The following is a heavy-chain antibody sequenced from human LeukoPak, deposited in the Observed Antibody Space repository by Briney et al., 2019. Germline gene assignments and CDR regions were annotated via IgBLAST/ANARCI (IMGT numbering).Heavy chain of an antibody. V-gene: IGHV4-4*07. Sequence: SETLSLTCTVSGGSIRSYWSWIRQPAGKGLEWIGRIYGSGSTDYNPSLKSRVTMSVDTSKNQFSLKLSSVTAADTAVYYCARAVGSGSFQTYYYYMDVWGKGTTVTISS. CDR2: IYGSGST. D-gene: IGHD3-10*01. J-gene: IGHJ6*03. CDR3: ARAVGSGSFQTYYYYMDV. CDR1: GGSIRSY.